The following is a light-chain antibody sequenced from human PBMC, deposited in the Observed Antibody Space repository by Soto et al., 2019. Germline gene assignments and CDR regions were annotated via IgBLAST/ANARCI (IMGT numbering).Light chain of an antibody. Sequence: IVMTESPVTLSVSPGEGATLSCRASQSVSRYLAWYQQKPGQAPRLLIYDASNRVTGIPARFSGSGSGTDFTLTISSLEPEDFAVYYCQQRSNWPPIPFGQGTRLEI. V-gene: IGKV3-11*01. CDR3: QQRSNWPPIP. CDR2: DAS. CDR1: QSVSRY. J-gene: IGKJ5*01.